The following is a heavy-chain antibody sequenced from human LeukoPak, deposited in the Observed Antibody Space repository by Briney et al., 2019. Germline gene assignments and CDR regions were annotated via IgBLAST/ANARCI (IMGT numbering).Heavy chain of an antibody. Sequence: ASVKVSCKASGYTFTSYDINWVRQATGQGLEWMGWMNPNSGNTGYAQKFQGRVTITRNTSISTAYMELSSLRSEDTAVYYCARGKSGYYDLDYWGQRTLVTVSS. CDR2: MNPNSGNT. J-gene: IGHJ4*02. V-gene: IGHV1-8*03. D-gene: IGHD3-3*01. CDR3: ARGKSGYYDLDY. CDR1: GYTFTSYD.